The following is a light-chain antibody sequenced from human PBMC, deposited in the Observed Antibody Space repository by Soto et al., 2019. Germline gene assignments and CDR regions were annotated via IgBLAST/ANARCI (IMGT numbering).Light chain of an antibody. CDR1: QGISNE. J-gene: IGKJ3*01. Sequence: DIQMTQSPSSLSASVGDRVTITCRASQGISNELGWFQQQPGKAPKSLIYDATNLQSGVPSKFSGSGSGTEFILIISSLQPEDFATYYCLQYHSHPFTFGPGTKVDIK. CDR3: LQYHSHPFT. CDR2: DAT. V-gene: IGKV1-16*02.